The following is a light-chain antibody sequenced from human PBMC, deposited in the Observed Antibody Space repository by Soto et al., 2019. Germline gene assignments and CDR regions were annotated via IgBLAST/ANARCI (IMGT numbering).Light chain of an antibody. CDR3: SSYATSGTRV. Sequence: QSVLTQPASVSGSPGQSITISCTGTSSDVGGYNSVSWYQQHPGKAPQLMIYDVSYRPSGISSRFSGSKSDNTASLTISGLRTEDEADYYCSSYATSGTRVFGGGTKLT. V-gene: IGLV2-14*03. CDR2: DVS. CDR1: SSDVGGYNS. J-gene: IGLJ2*01.